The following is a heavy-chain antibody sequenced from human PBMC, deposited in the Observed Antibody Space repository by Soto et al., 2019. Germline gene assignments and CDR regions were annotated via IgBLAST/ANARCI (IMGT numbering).Heavy chain of an antibody. V-gene: IGHV1-18*01. CDR1: GYTFTSYG. D-gene: IGHD2-15*01. CDR3: ARVILRSVVVAATFTEHYGMDV. CDR2: ISAYNGNT. J-gene: IGHJ6*02. Sequence: QVQLVQSGAEVKKPGASVKVSCKASGYTFTSYGISWVRQAPGQGLEWMGWISAYNGNTNYAQKLQGRVTMTTDTTTSTAYMERRSLGADEKAVDYCARVILRSVVVAATFTEHYGMDVWGQGTTVTVSS.